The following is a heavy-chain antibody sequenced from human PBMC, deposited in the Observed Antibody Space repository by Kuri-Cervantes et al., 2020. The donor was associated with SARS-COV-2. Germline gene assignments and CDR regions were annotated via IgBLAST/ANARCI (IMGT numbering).Heavy chain of an antibody. CDR1: GFTFSTYG. D-gene: IGHD1-7*01. CDR3: AKVGQLELQYPIGYYYYYMDV. Sequence: GESLKISCAASGFTFSTYGMHWVRQPPGKGLEWVAFIQYDGGNEYHADSVKGGSTISRDNSKNTLYLQMDSLRAEDTAVYYCAKVGQLELQYPIGYYYYYMDVWGKGTTVTVSS. V-gene: IGHV3-30*02. CDR2: IQYDGGNE. J-gene: IGHJ6*03.